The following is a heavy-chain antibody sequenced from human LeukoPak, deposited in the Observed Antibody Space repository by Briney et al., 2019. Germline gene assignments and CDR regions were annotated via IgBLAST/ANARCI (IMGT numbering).Heavy chain of an antibody. CDR3: ARATTIHGPGRLGAYYGMDV. V-gene: IGHV1-69*13. J-gene: IGHJ6*02. Sequence: SVKVSCKASGGTFISYAISWVRQAPGQGLEWMGGIIPIFGTANYAQKFQGRVTITADESTSTAYMELSSLRSEDTAVYYCARATTIHGPGRLGAYYGMDVWGQGTTVTVSS. CDR1: GGTFISYA. D-gene: IGHD3-3*01. CDR2: IIPIFGTA.